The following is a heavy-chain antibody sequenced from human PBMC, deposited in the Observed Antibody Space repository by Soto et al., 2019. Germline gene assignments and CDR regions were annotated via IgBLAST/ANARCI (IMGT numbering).Heavy chain of an antibody. CDR2: ISAYNGNT. CDR3: AWGSGGSWLDAFAI. J-gene: IGHJ3*02. CDR1: GYTFTSYG. Sequence: GASVKVSSKAPGYTFTSYGISWVRQAPAQGLERMGWISAYNGNTNYAQKLQGRVTMITDTSTSTAYMELRSLRSDDTAVYYCAWGSGGSWLDAFAIWGRWTMVTVSS. D-gene: IGHD2-15*01. V-gene: IGHV1-18*01.